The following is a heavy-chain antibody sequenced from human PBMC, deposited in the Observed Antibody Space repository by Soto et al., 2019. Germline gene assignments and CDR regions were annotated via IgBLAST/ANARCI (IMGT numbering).Heavy chain of an antibody. J-gene: IGHJ4*02. Sequence: PGGSLRLSCAASGFIFASFAMSWVRQAPGKGLEGGSVIINCGGNTLYADSVKSRFTISRDNSKNILYLQLTGLRDADAAIYYCAKTSGERYPESRVFDSWGQGTRVTVSS. D-gene: IGHD1-1*01. CDR2: IINCGGNT. V-gene: IGHV3-23*01. CDR1: GFIFASFA. CDR3: AKTSGERYPESRVFDS.